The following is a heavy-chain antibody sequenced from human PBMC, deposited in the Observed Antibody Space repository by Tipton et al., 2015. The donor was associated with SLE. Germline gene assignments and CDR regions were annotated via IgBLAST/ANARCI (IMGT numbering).Heavy chain of an antibody. CDR3: ARGAVLIQDNSWFDP. V-gene: IGHV4-61*02. CDR2: IYTSGST. Sequence: TLSLTCTVSGGSISSGSYYWSWIRQPAGKGLEWIGRIYTSGSTNYNPSLKSRVTISVDTSKNQFSLKLSSVTAADTAVYYCARGAVLIQDNSWFDPWGQGTLVTVSS. J-gene: IGHJ5*02. CDR1: GGSISSGSYY. D-gene: IGHD2-21*01.